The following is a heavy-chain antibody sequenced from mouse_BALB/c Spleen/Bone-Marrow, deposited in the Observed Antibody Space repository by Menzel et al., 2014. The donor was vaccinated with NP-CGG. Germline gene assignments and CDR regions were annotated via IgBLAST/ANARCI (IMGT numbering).Heavy chain of an antibody. D-gene: IGHD2-10*02. V-gene: IGHV3-2*02. CDR1: GYSIISDYA. Sequence: EVKLVESGPGLVKPSQSLSLTCTVTGYSIISDYAWNWIRQFPGNKLEWMGYISYSGSTSYNPSLKSRISITRDTSKNQFFLQLNSVTTEDTATYYCTRKRYGSVYAMDYWGQGTSVTVSS. CDR3: TRKRYGSVYAMDY. J-gene: IGHJ4*01. CDR2: ISYSGST.